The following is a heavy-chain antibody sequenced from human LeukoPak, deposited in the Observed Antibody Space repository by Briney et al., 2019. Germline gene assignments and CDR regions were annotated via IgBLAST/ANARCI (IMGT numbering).Heavy chain of an antibody. J-gene: IGHJ4*02. D-gene: IGHD3-22*01. CDR3: ARGTRRSTMIVVVPFDY. CDR1: GYTFTSYG. Sequence: ASVKVSCKASGYTFTSYGISWARQAPGQGLEWMGWISAYNGNTNYAQKLQGRVTMTTDTSTSTAYMELRSLRSDDTAVYYCARGTRRSTMIVVVPFDYWGQGTLVTVSS. CDR2: ISAYNGNT. V-gene: IGHV1-18*01.